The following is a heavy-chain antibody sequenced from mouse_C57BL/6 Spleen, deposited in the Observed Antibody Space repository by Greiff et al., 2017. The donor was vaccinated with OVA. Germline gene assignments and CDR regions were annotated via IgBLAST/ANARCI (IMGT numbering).Heavy chain of an antibody. J-gene: IGHJ2*01. CDR3: ARGDYLYY. CDR1: GFTFSSYA. V-gene: IGHV5-4*03. CDR2: ISDGGSYT. Sequence: EVKLVESGGGLVKPGGSLKLSCAASGFTFSSYAMSWVRQTPEKRLEWVATISDGGSYTYYPDNVKGRFTISRDNAKNNLYLQMSHLKSEDTSMYYCARGDYLYYWGQGTTLTVSS.